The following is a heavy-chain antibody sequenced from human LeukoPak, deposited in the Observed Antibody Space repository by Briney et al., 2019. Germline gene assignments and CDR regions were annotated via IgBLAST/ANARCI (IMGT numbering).Heavy chain of an antibody. D-gene: IGHD6-19*01. CDR2: INHSGST. Sequence: TSETLSLTCAVYGGSFSGYYWSWLRQPPGKGLEWIGEINHSGSTNYNPSLKSRVTISVDTSKNQFSLKLSSVTAADTAVYYCARGSGIAVAGTHAFDIWGQGTMVTVSS. CDR3: ARGSGIAVAGTHAFDI. V-gene: IGHV4-34*01. J-gene: IGHJ3*02. CDR1: GGSFSGYY.